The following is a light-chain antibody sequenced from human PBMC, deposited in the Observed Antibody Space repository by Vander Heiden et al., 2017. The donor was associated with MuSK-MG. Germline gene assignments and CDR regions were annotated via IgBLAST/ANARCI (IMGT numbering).Light chain of an antibody. V-gene: IGKV3-15*01. Sequence: EIVMTQSPATLSVSPGERATLSCRASQSVSSNLAWYQQKPGQAPRLLIYGASTRATGIPARFSGSGSGTEFTLTISSLQSEEFAVYYCQQYNNGPPNPPAFGHGTKVDIK. CDR3: QQYNNGPPNPPA. CDR2: GAS. J-gene: IGKJ3*01. CDR1: QSVSSN.